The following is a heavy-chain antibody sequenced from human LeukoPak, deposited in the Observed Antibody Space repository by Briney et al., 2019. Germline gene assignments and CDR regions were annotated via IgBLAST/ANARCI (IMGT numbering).Heavy chain of an antibody. D-gene: IGHD2/OR15-2a*01. Sequence: GGSLRLSCAASGFTFSGSALHWVRQASGKGLEWVGRIRSKANSYATAYAESVKGRFTISRDDSKNTAYLQMNSLKTEDTAVYYCTSPPAFQTRSSYYYYYMDVWGKGTTVTVSS. J-gene: IGHJ6*03. CDR3: TSPPAFQTRSSYYYYYMDV. V-gene: IGHV3-73*01. CDR2: IRSKANSYAT. CDR1: GFTFSGSA.